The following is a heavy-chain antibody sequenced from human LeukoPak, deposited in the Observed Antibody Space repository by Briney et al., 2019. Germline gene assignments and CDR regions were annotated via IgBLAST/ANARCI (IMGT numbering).Heavy chain of an antibody. Sequence: SVKVSCKASGGTFSSYAISWVRQAPGQGLEWMGRIIPIFGTANHAQKFQGRVTITADKSTSTAYMELSSLRSEDTAVYYCARGPYYDSSGYLDYWGQGTLVTVSS. J-gene: IGHJ4*02. D-gene: IGHD3-22*01. CDR1: GGTFSSYA. V-gene: IGHV1-69*06. CDR2: IIPIFGTA. CDR3: ARGPYYDSSGYLDY.